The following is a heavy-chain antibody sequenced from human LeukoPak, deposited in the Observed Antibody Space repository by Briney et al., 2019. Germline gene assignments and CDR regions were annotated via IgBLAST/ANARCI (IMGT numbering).Heavy chain of an antibody. CDR3: ARGRSGGYSYGYHPDYFDY. D-gene: IGHD5-18*01. CDR1: GGSISSGDYY. V-gene: IGHV4-30-4*01. CDR2: IYYSGST. Sequence: PQTLSLTCTVSGGSISSGDYYWSWIRQPPGKGLEWIVYIYYSGSTYYNPSLKSRVTISVDTSKNQFSLKLSSVTAADMAVYYCARGRSGGYSYGYHPDYFDYWGQGTLVTVSS. J-gene: IGHJ4*02.